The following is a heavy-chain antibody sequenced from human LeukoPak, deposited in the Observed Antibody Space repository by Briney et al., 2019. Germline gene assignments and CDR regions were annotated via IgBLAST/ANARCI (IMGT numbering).Heavy chain of an antibody. V-gene: IGHV4-59*08. CDR1: GGSISSYY. J-gene: IGHJ4*02. CDR3: ASSIVATTYDY. CDR2: IYYSGSA. Sequence: TSETLSLTCTVSGGSISSYYWSWIRQPPGKGLEWIGYIYYSGSANYNPSLKSRVTISVDTSKNQFSLKLSSVTAANTAVYYCASSIVATTYDYWGQGTLVTVSS. D-gene: IGHD5-12*01.